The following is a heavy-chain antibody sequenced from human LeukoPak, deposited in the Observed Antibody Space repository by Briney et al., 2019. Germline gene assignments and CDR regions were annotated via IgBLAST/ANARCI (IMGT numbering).Heavy chain of an antibody. CDR1: GYPFTTYD. D-gene: IGHD3-16*01. CDR3: ARDRVTFGGVIDNAFDI. CDR2: MNPNSGNT. Sequence: ASVKVSCKASGYPFTTYDINWVRQATGQGLEWMGWMNPNSGNTAYAQKFQGRVTITRSTSISTAYMELSSLRSEDTAVYYCARDRVTFGGVIDNAFDIWGQGTMVTVSS. J-gene: IGHJ3*02. V-gene: IGHV1-8*01.